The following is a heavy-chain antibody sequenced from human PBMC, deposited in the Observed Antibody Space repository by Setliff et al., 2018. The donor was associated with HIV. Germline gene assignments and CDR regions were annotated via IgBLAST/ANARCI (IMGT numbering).Heavy chain of an antibody. CDR2: MSYSGSS. Sequence: SETRSLTCTVSGGSISSSSYYWGWIRQHPGKGLEWIGSMSYSGSSYYNPSLTSRVTISVDTPKNQFSLDLTSVTAADTAVYYCARGGYGSGNAYYFADWGQGTLVTVSS. D-gene: IGHD3-10*01. V-gene: IGHV4-39*07. CDR1: GGSISSSSYY. CDR3: ARGGYGSGNAYYFAD. J-gene: IGHJ4*02.